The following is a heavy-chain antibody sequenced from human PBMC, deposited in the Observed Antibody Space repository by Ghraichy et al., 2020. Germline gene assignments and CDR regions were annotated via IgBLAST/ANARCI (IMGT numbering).Heavy chain of an antibody. CDR3: AKDKANFYAMDV. V-gene: IGHV3-43*01. J-gene: IGHJ6*02. Sequence: VSLRLSCEASGFTFDGYTMYWVRQAPGKGLEWVSVISWDGGDTYYADSVKGRFTISRDNSKNSLYLQMNSLRSEDTALYYCAKDKANFYAMDVWGQGTTVTVSS. CDR2: ISWDGGDT. CDR1: GFTFDGYT.